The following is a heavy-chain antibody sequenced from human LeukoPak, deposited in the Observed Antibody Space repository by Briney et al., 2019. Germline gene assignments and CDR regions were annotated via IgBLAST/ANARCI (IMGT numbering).Heavy chain of an antibody. CDR2: ISHDAKST. V-gene: IGHV3-30*03. D-gene: IGHD5-24*01. Sequence: PGRSLRLSCATSGFTFSSYGMHWVRQVPGKGLEWVTVISHDAKSTYHVDSVKGRFTISRDNSKNTLYLQMNSLRAEDTAVYYCAREGEGEMAYDYWGQGTLVTVSS. CDR1: GFTFSSYG. CDR3: AREGEGEMAYDY. J-gene: IGHJ4*02.